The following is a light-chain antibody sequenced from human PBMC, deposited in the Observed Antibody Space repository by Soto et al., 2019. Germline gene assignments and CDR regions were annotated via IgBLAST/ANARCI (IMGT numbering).Light chain of an antibody. CDR3: SSYAGSSNV. Sequence: SVLTHPPSASGSPGQPVAISCTGTSSDVGGYNYVSWYQQHPGKAPKLMIYEVNKRPSGVPDRFSGSKSGNTASLTVSGLQAEDEADYYCSSYAGSSNVFGTGTKVTVL. CDR1: SSDVGGYNY. V-gene: IGLV2-8*01. CDR2: EVN. J-gene: IGLJ1*01.